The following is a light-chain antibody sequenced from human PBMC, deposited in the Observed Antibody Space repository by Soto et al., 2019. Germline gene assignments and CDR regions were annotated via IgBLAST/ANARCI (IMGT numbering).Light chain of an antibody. CDR3: QQYGNSPWT. J-gene: IGKJ1*01. V-gene: IGKV3-20*01. CDR1: QSVSSSY. CDR2: GAS. Sequence: EIVLTQSPGTLSSSPGERATLSCRASQSVSSSYLAWYQQKPGQAPRLLIYGASSRATGIPDRFSGSGSGTDFTLTISRLEPEDFAVYYCQQYGNSPWTFGQGTKVEIK.